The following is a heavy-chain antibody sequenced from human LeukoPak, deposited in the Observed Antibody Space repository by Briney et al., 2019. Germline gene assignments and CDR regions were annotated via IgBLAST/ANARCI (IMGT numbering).Heavy chain of an antibody. V-gene: IGHV1-18*01. CDR1: GYTFTSYG. CDR2: ISAYNGNT. CDR3: ARESGYDSSGPGYWFDP. J-gene: IGHJ5*02. Sequence: ASVKVSCKASGYTFTSYGISWVRQAPGQGLEWMGWISAYNGNTNYAQKLQGRVTMTTDTSTSTAYMELRSLRSDDTAVYYCARESGYDSSGPGYWFDPWGQGTPVTVSS. D-gene: IGHD5-18*01.